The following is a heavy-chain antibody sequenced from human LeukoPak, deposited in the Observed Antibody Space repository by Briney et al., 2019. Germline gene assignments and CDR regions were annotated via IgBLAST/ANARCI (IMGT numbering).Heavy chain of an antibody. CDR3: ARGSYYDSSGPFDY. CDR1: GGTFSSYA. V-gene: IGHV1-69*05. Sequence: GASVKVSCKASGGTFSSYAISWVRQAPGQGLEWMGRIIPIFGTANYAQKFQGRVTITTDESTSTAYMELSSLRSEDTAVYYCARGSYYDSSGPFDYWGQGTLVTVSS. D-gene: IGHD3-22*01. CDR2: IIPIFGTA. J-gene: IGHJ4*02.